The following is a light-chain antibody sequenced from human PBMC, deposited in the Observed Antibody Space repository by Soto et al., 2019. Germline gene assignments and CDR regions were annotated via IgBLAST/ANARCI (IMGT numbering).Light chain of an antibody. CDR3: GSYASSSTQV. CDR1: SSDVGGYNY. J-gene: IGLJ2*01. V-gene: IGLV2-14*01. Sequence: QSALTQPASVSGSPGQSITISCTGTSSDVGGYNYVSWYQQHPGKAPKLMIYDVNNRPSGVSNRFSGSKSGNTASLTISGLQAEDDADYYSGSYASSSTQVFGGGTKLTVL. CDR2: DVN.